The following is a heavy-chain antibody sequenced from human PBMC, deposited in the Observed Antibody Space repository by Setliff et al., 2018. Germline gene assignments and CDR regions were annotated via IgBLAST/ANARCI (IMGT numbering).Heavy chain of an antibody. J-gene: IGHJ6*03. Sequence: ASVKVSCKASGNRFTDYFLLWVRQAPGQGLEWMGWINPNSGDTHSALKFQGRVTMTRDTSINTAYMELSSLTSDDTAVYFCARDGDILTTYYIYYYYMDVWGKGTTVTVSS. D-gene: IGHD3-9*01. CDR1: GNRFTDYF. CDR2: INPNSGDT. CDR3: ARDGDILTTYYIYYYYMDV. V-gene: IGHV1-2*02.